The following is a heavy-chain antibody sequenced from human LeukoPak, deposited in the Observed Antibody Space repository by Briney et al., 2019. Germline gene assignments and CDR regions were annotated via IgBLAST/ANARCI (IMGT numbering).Heavy chain of an antibody. CDR2: LRYDGRSK. CDR3: AIGVNYAFDD. CDR1: GFILSDSG. Sequence: PGGSLRLSCTASGFILSDSGLDWVRQAPGKGLEWVAFLRYDGRSKYYLDAVKGRFTISRDNSKNPVYLQMDSLRPEDTAVYYCAIGVNYAFDDWGQGTLVTVSS. D-gene: IGHD1-7*01. V-gene: IGHV3-30*02. J-gene: IGHJ4*02.